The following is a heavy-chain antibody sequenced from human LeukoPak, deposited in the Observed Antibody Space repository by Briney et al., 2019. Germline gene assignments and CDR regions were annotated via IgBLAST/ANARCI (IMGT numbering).Heavy chain of an antibody. Sequence: SETLSLTCAVYGGSFSGYYWSWIRQPPGKGLEWIGEINHSGSTNYNPSLKSRVTISVDASKDQFSLKLRSVTAADTAVYYCARGGTAAAFGWFDPWGQGTLVTVSS. D-gene: IGHD6-13*01. V-gene: IGHV4-34*01. CDR3: ARGGTAAAFGWFDP. CDR2: INHSGST. J-gene: IGHJ5*02. CDR1: GGSFSGYY.